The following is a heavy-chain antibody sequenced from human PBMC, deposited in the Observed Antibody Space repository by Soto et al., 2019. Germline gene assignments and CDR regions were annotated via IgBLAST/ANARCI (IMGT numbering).Heavy chain of an antibody. CDR3: ARDHDFWGFDP. V-gene: IGHV1-69*04. CDR2: IIPILGIA. CDR1: GGTFSSYT. J-gene: IGHJ5*02. Sequence: SVKVSCKASGGTFSSYTISWVRQAPGQGLEWMGRIIPILGIANYAQKFQGRVTITADKSTSTAYMELSSLRSEDTAVYYCARDHDFWGFDPWGQGTLVTVSS. D-gene: IGHD3-3*01.